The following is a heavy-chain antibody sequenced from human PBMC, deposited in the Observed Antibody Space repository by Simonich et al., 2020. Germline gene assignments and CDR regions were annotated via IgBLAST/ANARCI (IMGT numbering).Heavy chain of an antibody. J-gene: IGHJ3*02. CDR3: ARNGLVGILKAFDI. Sequence: QVQLVQSGAEVKKPGASVKVSCKASGYTFTGNYKHWVRQAPEQGLEWEGWINPNSGGTNYAQKFQCRVTMTRDTSISTAYMELSRLGSDDTAVYYCARNGLVGILKAFDIWGQGTMVTVSS. CDR2: INPNSGGT. D-gene: IGHD2-21*01. V-gene: IGHV1-2*02. CDR1: GYTFTGNY.